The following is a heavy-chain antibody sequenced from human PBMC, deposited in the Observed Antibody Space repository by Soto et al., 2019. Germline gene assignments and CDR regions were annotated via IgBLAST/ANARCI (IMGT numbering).Heavy chain of an antibody. Sequence: EVQLLESGGGLVQPGGSLRLSCAASGFTFSSYGMRWVRQAPGKGREWVSTISGSATSTNYADSVKGRFTISRDNSKNALYLQMNSLRVEDTAVYYCARVGAGSPTDVWGKGTTVTVSS. D-gene: IGHD3-10*01. J-gene: IGHJ6*04. CDR3: ARVGAGSPTDV. CDR1: GFTFSSYG. V-gene: IGHV3-23*01. CDR2: ISGSATST.